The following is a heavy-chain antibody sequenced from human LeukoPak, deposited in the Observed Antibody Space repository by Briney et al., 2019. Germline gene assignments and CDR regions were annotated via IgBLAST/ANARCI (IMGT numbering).Heavy chain of an antibody. J-gene: IGHJ6*03. CDR1: GYTFTSYD. Sequence: ASVKVSCKASGYTFTSYDINWVRQAPGQGLEWMGWMNPNSGNTGYAQKFQGRVTMTRNTSISTAYMELSSLRSEDTAVYYCARELGYSYYYYYMDVWGKGTTVTVSS. V-gene: IGHV1-8*01. D-gene: IGHD6-13*01. CDR3: ARELGYSYYYYYMDV. CDR2: MNPNSGNT.